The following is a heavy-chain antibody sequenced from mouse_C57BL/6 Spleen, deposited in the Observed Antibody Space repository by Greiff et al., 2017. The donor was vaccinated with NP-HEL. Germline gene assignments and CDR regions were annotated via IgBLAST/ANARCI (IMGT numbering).Heavy chain of an antibody. CDR1: GYTFTSYW. D-gene: IGHD1-2*01. CDR2: INPSSGYT. V-gene: IGHV1-7*01. Sequence: VQLQQSGAELAKPGASVKLSCKASGYTFTSYWMHWVKQRPGQGLEWIGYINPSSGYTKYNQKFKDKATLTADKSSSTAYMQLSSLTYEDSAVYDCARLGNRLSYYCDYWGQGTTLTVSS. J-gene: IGHJ2*01. CDR3: ARLGNRLSYYCDY.